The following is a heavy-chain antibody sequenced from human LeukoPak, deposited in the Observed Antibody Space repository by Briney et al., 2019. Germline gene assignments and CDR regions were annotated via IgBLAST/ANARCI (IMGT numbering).Heavy chain of an antibody. Sequence: GGSLRLSCAASGLTFSSYWMSWVRQAPGKGLEWVANIKQDGSEKYYVDSVKGRFTISRDNAKNSLYLQMNSLRAEDTAVYYCARDDFRSSWSWGQETLVTVSS. V-gene: IGHV3-7*01. CDR3: ARDDFRSSWS. J-gene: IGHJ5*02. D-gene: IGHD6-13*01. CDR1: GLTFSSYW. CDR2: IKQDGSEK.